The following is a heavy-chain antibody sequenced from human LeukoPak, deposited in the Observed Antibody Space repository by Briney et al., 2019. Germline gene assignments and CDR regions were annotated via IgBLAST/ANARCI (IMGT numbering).Heavy chain of an antibody. D-gene: IGHD6-13*01. V-gene: IGHV1-2*04. Sequence: ASVKVSCKASGYTFTGYDMHWVRQAPGQGLEWMGWINPNSGGTDYAQNFQGWVTMTRDTSIGTAYLELSRLRSDDTAVYYCARADSVAAGDYHYYYMDVWGKGTTVTVSS. CDR2: INPNSGGT. CDR1: GYTFTGYD. J-gene: IGHJ6*03. CDR3: ARADSVAAGDYHYYYMDV.